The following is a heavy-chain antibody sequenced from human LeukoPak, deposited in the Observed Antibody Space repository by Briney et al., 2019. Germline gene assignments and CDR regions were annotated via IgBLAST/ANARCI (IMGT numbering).Heavy chain of an antibody. CDR3: ATYPIVVVPAGGDYMDV. CDR2: INSDGSST. V-gene: IGHV3-74*01. J-gene: IGHJ6*03. Sequence: GGSLRLSCAASGFTFNNYWMHWVRQAPGKGLVWVSRINSDGSSTSYADSVKGRFTISRDNAKNTLYLQMNSLRAEDTAVYYCATYPIVVVPAGGDYMDVWGKGTTVTVSS. CDR1: GFTFNNYW. D-gene: IGHD2-2*01.